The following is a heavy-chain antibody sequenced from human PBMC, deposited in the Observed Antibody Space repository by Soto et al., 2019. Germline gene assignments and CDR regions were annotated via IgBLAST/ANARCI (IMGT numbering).Heavy chain of an antibody. CDR1: GGSISSGGYY. J-gene: IGHJ6*02. V-gene: IGHV4-31*03. CDR2: IYYSGST. Sequence: QVQLQESGPGLVKPSQTLSLTCTVSGGSISSGGYYWSWIRQHPGEGLEWIGYIYYSGSTYYNPSLKSRVTISVDPSKNQFSLKLSSVTAADTAVYYCARELYYYDSSGYYNYYYGMDVWGQGTTVTVSS. D-gene: IGHD3-22*01. CDR3: ARELYYYDSSGYYNYYYGMDV.